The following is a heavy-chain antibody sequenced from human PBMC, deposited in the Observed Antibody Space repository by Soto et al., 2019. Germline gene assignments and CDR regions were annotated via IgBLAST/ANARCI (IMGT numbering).Heavy chain of an antibody. Sequence: ASVKVSFKASGYTFTSSDFNWVRQATGQGLEWMGWVTPNSGNTGYAQKFQGRVTMTRNISTNTAYMELSNLRSEDTAVYYCARWRCLMATIYFDYWGQGTLVTVSS. CDR1: GYTFTSSD. CDR2: VTPNSGNT. V-gene: IGHV1-8*01. D-gene: IGHD5-12*01. CDR3: ARWRCLMATIYFDY. J-gene: IGHJ4*02.